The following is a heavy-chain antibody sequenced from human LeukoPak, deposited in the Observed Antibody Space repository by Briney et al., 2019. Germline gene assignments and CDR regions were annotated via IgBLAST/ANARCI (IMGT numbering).Heavy chain of an antibody. Sequence: PAGSLRLSCAASGFTFSSYWMHWVRQAPGEGLVWVSRINSDGSSTSYADSVKGRFTISRDNAKNTLYLQMSSLRAEDTAVYYCAREGATDWYFHLWGRGTLVTVSS. CDR1: GFTFSSYW. D-gene: IGHD5-12*01. CDR3: AREGATDWYFHL. CDR2: INSDGSST. J-gene: IGHJ2*01. V-gene: IGHV3-74*01.